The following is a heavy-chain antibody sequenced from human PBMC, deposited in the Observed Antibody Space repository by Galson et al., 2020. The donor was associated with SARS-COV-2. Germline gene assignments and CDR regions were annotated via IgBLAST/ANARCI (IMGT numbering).Heavy chain of an antibody. D-gene: IGHD3-22*01. Sequence: SSGRTIYYADSVKGRFTISRDNDKNSLYLQMNSLRAEDTAVYYCARGGQYDGSGYYSYWGQGTLVTVSS. CDR3: ARGGQYDGSGYYSY. V-gene: IGHV3-48*03. CDR2: SSGRTI. J-gene: IGHJ4*02.